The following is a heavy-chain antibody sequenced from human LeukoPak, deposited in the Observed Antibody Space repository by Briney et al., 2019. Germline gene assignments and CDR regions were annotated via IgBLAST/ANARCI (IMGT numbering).Heavy chain of an antibody. CDR1: GYTFTSYY. V-gene: IGHV1-46*03. CDR3: ARLAEYYDILTGYSYFDY. Sequence: GASVKVSCKASGYTFTSYYMHWVRQAPGQGLEWMGIINPSGGSTSYARKFQGRVTMTRDTSTSTVYMELSSLRSEDTAVYYCARLAEYYDILTGYSYFDYWGQGTLVTVSS. CDR2: INPSGGST. J-gene: IGHJ4*02. D-gene: IGHD3-9*01.